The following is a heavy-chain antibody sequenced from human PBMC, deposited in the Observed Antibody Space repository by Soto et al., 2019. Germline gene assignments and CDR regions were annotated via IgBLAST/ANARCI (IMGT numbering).Heavy chain of an antibody. CDR2: ISRSSTGI. Sequence: EVQLVESGGGLVQLGGSLRLSCAASGFIFSLYSMSWVRQAPGKGLEWVSYISRSSTGIHYADSVKGRFTISRDDATNSMHLQMNSLRDGDTAVYYCARAVTWGLDVWGQGTTVSISS. CDR3: ARAVTWGLDV. J-gene: IGHJ6*02. V-gene: IGHV3-48*02. CDR1: GFIFSLYS. D-gene: IGHD3-10*01.